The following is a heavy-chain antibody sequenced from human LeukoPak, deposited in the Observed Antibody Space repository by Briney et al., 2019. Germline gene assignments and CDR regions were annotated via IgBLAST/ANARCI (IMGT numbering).Heavy chain of an antibody. D-gene: IGHD6-19*01. CDR2: MNPNSGNT. J-gene: IGHJ6*02. CDR1: GYTFTSYD. V-gene: IGHV1-8*01. Sequence: ASVKVSCKASGYTFTSYDINWVRQATGQGLEWMGWMNPNSGNTGYAQKFQGRVTMTRNTSISTAYMELSSLRSEDTAVYYCARGRYSSGLYYYYGMDVWGQGTTVTVSS. CDR3: ARGRYSSGLYYYYGMDV.